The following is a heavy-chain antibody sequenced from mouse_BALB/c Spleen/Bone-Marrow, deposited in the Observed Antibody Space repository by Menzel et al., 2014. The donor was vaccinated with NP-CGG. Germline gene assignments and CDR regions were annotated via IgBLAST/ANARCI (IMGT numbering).Heavy chain of an antibody. CDR2: IFPVNADT. CDR1: GYVFTDYW. J-gene: IGHJ3*01. Sequence: QVQLQQSGAELVRPGSSVKISCKASGYVFTDYWMNWLRQRPGQGLEWIGQIFPVNADTNYKANFKDKVTLTADKSSPPAYMQLNSLTSEDSAVYFCARFATGSFAYWGKGTLVTVSA. CDR3: ARFATGSFAY. V-gene: IGHV1-80*01. D-gene: IGHD1-1*01.